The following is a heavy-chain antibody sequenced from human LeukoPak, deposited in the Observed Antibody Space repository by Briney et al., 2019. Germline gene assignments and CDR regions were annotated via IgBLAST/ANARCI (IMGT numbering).Heavy chain of an antibody. CDR3: ARVGYNWNDDYYFDY. D-gene: IGHD1-1*01. J-gene: IGHJ4*02. V-gene: IGHV1-18*04. CDR1: GYTFTSYG. CDR2: ISAYNGNT. Sequence: GASVKVSCKASGYTFTSYGISWVRQAHGQGLEWMGWISAYNGNTNYAQKLQGRVTMTTDTSTSTAYMELRSLRSDDTAVYYCARVGYNWNDDYYFDYWGQGTLVTVSS.